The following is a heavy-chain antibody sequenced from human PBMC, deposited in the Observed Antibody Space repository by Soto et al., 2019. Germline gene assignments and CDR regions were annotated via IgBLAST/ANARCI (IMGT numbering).Heavy chain of an antibody. J-gene: IGHJ4*02. CDR3: VRDLLGSGGHFDY. D-gene: IGHD7-27*01. Sequence: LRLSCAASGFIFSSFGMHWVRQAPGKGLEWVAHIWYDGSNTYYADSVKGRFTISRDNSRNTLYLQMNSLRAEDTAVYHCVRDLLGSGGHFDYWGQGTPVTVSS. V-gene: IGHV3-33*01. CDR1: GFIFSSFG. CDR2: IWYDGSNT.